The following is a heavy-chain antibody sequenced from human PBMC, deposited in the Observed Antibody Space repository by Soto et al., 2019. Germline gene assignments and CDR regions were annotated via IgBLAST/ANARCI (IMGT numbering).Heavy chain of an antibody. CDR3: SRGGFHHGFDV. J-gene: IGHJ3*01. Sequence: EVQLAESGGASVQPGGSLRLSCAASGFTFRSYWMHWVRQAPGKGLVWVARIDNDGTGSIYADSVRGRFTISRDNAYNTVYLHMTSLRADDTAVYYCSRGGFHHGFDVWGQGTMDTVSS. CDR1: GFTFRSYW. CDR2: IDNDGTGS. V-gene: IGHV3-74*01. D-gene: IGHD2-15*01.